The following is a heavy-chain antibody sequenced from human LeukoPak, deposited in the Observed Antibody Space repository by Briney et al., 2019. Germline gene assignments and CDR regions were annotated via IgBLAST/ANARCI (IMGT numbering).Heavy chain of an antibody. V-gene: IGHV3-48*03. J-gene: IGHJ4*02. CDR1: GFTFSSYE. Sequence: GGSLRLSCAASGFTFSSYEMNWVRQAPGKGLELVSYISSSGSTIYYADSVKGRFTISRDNAKNSLYLQMNSLRAEDTAVYYCARPYYYGSGSPDYWGQGTLVTVSS. CDR2: ISSSGSTI. CDR3: ARPYYYGSGSPDY. D-gene: IGHD3-10*01.